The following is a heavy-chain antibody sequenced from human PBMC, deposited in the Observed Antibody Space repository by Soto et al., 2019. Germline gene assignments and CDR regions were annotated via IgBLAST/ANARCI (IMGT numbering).Heavy chain of an antibody. Sequence: QVQLVQSGAEVKKPGASVKVSCKASGYTFTSYAISWVRQAPGQGLEWMGWISAYNGKTNHAQKLQDRVTMTTDTSTSTAYMGLRSLRSDATAVYYCASAAPPADYWGQGTLVTVSS. J-gene: IGHJ4*02. V-gene: IGHV1-18*01. CDR2: ISAYNGKT. D-gene: IGHD2-15*01. CDR1: GYTFTSYA. CDR3: ASAAPPADY.